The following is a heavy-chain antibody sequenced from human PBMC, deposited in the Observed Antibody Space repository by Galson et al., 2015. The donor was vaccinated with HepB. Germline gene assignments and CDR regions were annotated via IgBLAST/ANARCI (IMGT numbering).Heavy chain of an antibody. Sequence: SVKVSCKASGYTFTGYYMHWVRQAPGQGLEWMGRINPNSGGTTYAQKFQGRVTMTRDTSSSTAYMELSRLRFDDTAVYYCAREDLIVDYYHFYVMDVWGQGTTVTVSS. CDR1: GYTFTGYY. V-gene: IGHV1-2*06. D-gene: IGHD2/OR15-2a*01. J-gene: IGHJ6*02. CDR3: AREDLIVDYYHFYVMDV. CDR2: INPNSGGT.